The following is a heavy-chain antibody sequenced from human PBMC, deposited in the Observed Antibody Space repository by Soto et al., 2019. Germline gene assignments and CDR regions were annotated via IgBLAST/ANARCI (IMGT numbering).Heavy chain of an antibody. J-gene: IGHJ6*02. CDR1: GGSISSSSYY. V-gene: IGHV4-39*01. CDR2: IYYSGST. Sequence: ASETLSLTCTVSGGSISSSSYYWGWIRQPPGKGLEWVGSIYYSGSTYYNPSLKSRVTISVDTSKNQFSLKLSSVTAADTAVYYCARHSDYYGMDVWGQGTTVTVSS. CDR3: ARHSDYYGMDV.